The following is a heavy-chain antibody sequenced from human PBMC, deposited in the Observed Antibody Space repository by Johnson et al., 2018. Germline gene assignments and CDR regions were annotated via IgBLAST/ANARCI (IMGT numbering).Heavy chain of an antibody. CDR1: GYSFTNYW. CDR2: IYPGDSDT. V-gene: IGHV5-51*01. J-gene: IGHJ4*02. Sequence: VQLVESGAEVKKPGESLKISCKAAGYSFTNYWIGWVRQMPGKGLEWMGIIYPGDSDTRYSPSFQGQVTISVDNSISITYLQWSSLKASDSAMYFCARHETPERRLNYWGQGTLVTVSS. D-gene: IGHD1-1*01. CDR3: ARHETPERRLNY.